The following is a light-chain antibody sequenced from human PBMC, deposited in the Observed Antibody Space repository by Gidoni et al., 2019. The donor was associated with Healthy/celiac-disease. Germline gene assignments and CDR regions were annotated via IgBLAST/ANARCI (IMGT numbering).Light chain of an antibody. CDR1: SSDVGGYNY. J-gene: IGLJ2*01. CDR2: DVS. V-gene: IGLV2-14*03. CDR3: SSYTSSSTVV. Sequence: QSALTQPASVSGSPGQSITISCTGTSSDVGGYNYVSWYQQHPGKDPKLMIYDVSNRPSGVSNRVSGSKSGNTASLTISGLQAEDEADYYCSSYTSSSTVVFGGGTKLTVL.